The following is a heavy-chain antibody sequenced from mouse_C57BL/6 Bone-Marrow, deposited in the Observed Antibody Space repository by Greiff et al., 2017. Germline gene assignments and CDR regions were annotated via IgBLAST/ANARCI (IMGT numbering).Heavy chain of an antibody. CDR3: ARFPLLYYYAMDY. CDR1: GYTFTSYG. Sequence: QVQLQQSGAELARPGASVKLSCKASGYTFTSYGISWVKQRTGQGLEWIGEIYPRSGNTYYNEKFKGKATLTADKSSSTAYMELRSLTSEDSAVYFCARFPLLYYYAMDYWGQGTSVTGSS. V-gene: IGHV1-81*01. J-gene: IGHJ4*01. CDR2: IYPRSGNT.